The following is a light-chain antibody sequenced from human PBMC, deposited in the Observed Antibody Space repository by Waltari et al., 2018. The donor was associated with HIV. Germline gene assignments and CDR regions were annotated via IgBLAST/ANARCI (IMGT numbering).Light chain of an antibody. CDR2: RND. J-gene: IGLJ3*02. Sequence: QSVLTQPPSASGTPGQRVSISCSGSSSNIGTNYVSCYQQLPGTAPNLLMYRNDERPSGVPDRFSGSKSGTSASLAISGLRSEDEADYYCAAWDDSLSAWVFGGGTKLTVL. V-gene: IGLV1-47*01. CDR1: SSNIGTNY. CDR3: AAWDDSLSAWV.